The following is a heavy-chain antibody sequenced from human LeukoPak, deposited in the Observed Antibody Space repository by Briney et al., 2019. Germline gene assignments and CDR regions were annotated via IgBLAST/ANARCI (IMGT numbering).Heavy chain of an antibody. Sequence: GGSLRLSCAASGFTFSSYSMNWVRQAPGKGLEWVSSISSSSSYTYYADSVKGRFTISRDNAKNSLYLQMNSLRAEDTAVYYCARVYGSGSYGAAFDIWGQGTMVTVSS. CDR3: ARVYGSGSYGAAFDI. CDR1: GFTFSSYS. D-gene: IGHD3-10*01. J-gene: IGHJ3*02. V-gene: IGHV3-21*01. CDR2: ISSSSSYT.